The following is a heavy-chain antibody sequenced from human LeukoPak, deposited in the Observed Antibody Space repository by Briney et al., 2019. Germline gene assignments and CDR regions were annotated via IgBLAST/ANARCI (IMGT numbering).Heavy chain of an antibody. J-gene: IGHJ4*02. Sequence: GGSLRLSCAASGFTFSIYEMNWVRQAPGKGLEWVSYISSSGNIIYYAASVKGRFTISRDNAKNSLYLQMNSLRAEDTAVYYCARGWFDFWGQGTLVTVSS. CDR1: GFTFSIYE. CDR3: ARGWFDF. V-gene: IGHV3-48*03. CDR2: ISSSGNII.